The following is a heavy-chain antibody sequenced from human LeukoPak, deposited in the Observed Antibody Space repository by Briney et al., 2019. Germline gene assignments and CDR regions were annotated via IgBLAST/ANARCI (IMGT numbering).Heavy chain of an antibody. CDR3: ARGGAYYDSSGYYSKPGDY. Sequence: GGSLRLSCAASGFTFSDYYMSWIRQAPGKGLEWVSYISSSGSTVYYADSVKGRFTISRDNAKNSLYLQMNSLRADDTAVYYCARGGAYYDSSGYYSKPGDYWGQGTLVTVSS. V-gene: IGHV3-11*01. J-gene: IGHJ4*02. CDR2: ISSSGSTV. D-gene: IGHD3-22*01. CDR1: GFTFSDYY.